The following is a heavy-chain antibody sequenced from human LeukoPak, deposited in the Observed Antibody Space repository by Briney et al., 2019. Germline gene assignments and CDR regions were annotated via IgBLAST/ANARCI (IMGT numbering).Heavy chain of an antibody. CDR2: IIPIFGTA. CDR1: GGTFSSYA. Sequence: VASVKVSCKASGGTFSSYAISWVQQAPGQGLEWMGGIIPIFGTANYAQKFQGRVTITTDESTSTAYMELSSLRSEDTAVYYCARDDGYNWGLIDYWGQGTLVTVSS. D-gene: IGHD5-24*01. CDR3: ARDDGYNWGLIDY. V-gene: IGHV1-69*05. J-gene: IGHJ4*02.